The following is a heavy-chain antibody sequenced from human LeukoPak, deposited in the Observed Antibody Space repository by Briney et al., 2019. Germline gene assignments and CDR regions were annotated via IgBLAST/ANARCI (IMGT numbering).Heavy chain of an antibody. CDR2: IIPIFGTA. V-gene: IGHV1-69*06. Sequence: ASVKVSCKASGGTFSSYAISWVRQAPGQGLAWTGGIIPIFGTANYAQKFQGRVTITADKSTSTAYMELSSLRSEDAAVYYCARSGALAAMVKYYYYYMDVWGKGTTVTVSS. J-gene: IGHJ6*03. CDR3: ARSGALAAMVKYYYYYMDV. CDR1: GGTFSSYA. D-gene: IGHD5-18*01.